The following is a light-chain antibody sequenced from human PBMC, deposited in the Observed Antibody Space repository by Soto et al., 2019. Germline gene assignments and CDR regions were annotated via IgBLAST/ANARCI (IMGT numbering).Light chain of an antibody. V-gene: IGKV1-5*03. J-gene: IGKJ1*01. CDR3: QQYDTYST. CDR2: KAS. CDR1: QSISIW. Sequence: DIQLTQSPSTLSASVGDRVTITCRASQSISIWLAWYQPKPGKAPKILIYKASSLGNGVPSRFSGSGSGTEFTLTISSLQPDDFATYDCQQYDTYSTFGQCNKVDI.